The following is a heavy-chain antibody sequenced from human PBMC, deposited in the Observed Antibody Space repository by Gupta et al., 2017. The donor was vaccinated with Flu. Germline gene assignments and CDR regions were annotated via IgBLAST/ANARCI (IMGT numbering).Heavy chain of an antibody. CDR1: GGSFNGYY. CDR3: ARVSGAALGYYFDY. J-gene: IGHJ4*02. CDR2: INHSGST. Sequence: QVRLQQWGPGLLKPSETSLLSCAVDGGSFNGYYCSWIRQPPGKGLEWIEEINHSGSTNYNPSLKSRVTISVDTSKNQFSLKLSSVTAADTAVYYCARVSGAALGYYFDYWGQGTLVTVSS. D-gene: IGHD6-6*01. V-gene: IGHV4-34*01.